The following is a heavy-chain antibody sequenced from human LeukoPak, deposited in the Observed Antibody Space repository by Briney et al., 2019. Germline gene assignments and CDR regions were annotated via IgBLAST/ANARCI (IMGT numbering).Heavy chain of an antibody. CDR1: GYTFTGNY. Sequence: ASVKVSCKASGYTFTGNYVHWVRQAPGQGLEWMGWISPHSGVTNYAQNFQGRVTMTRDTAITTVYMELSGLRSDDTSVYYCAREEVLGLAARGLDYWGQETLVTVSS. V-gene: IGHV1-2*02. J-gene: IGHJ4*02. CDR3: AREEVLGLAARGLDY. CDR2: ISPHSGVT. D-gene: IGHD2-2*01.